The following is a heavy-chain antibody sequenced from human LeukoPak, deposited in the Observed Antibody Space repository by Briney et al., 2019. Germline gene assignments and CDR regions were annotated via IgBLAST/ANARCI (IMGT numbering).Heavy chain of an antibody. Sequence: GESLKISCKGSGYSFTSYWIGWVRRMPGKGLEWMGIIYPGDSDTRYSPSFQGQVTISADKSISTAYLQWSSLKASDTAMYYCARGVPYYYGSGSTNWFDPWGQGTLVTVSS. CDR1: GYSFTSYW. V-gene: IGHV5-51*01. CDR2: IYPGDSDT. CDR3: ARGVPYYYGSGSTNWFDP. D-gene: IGHD3-10*01. J-gene: IGHJ5*02.